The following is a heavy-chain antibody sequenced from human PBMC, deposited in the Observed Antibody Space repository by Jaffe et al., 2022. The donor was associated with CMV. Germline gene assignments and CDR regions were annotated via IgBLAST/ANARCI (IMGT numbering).Heavy chain of an antibody. V-gene: IGHV4-59*01. Sequence: QVQLQESGPGLVKPSETLSLTCTVSGGSISSYYWSWIRQPPGKGLEWIGYIYYSGSTNYNPSLKSRVTISVDTSKNQFSLKLSSVTAADTAVYYCARFQVGAWYYFDYWGQGTLVTVSS. J-gene: IGHJ4*02. D-gene: IGHD1-26*01. CDR3: ARFQVGAWYYFDY. CDR1: GGSISSYY. CDR2: IYYSGST.